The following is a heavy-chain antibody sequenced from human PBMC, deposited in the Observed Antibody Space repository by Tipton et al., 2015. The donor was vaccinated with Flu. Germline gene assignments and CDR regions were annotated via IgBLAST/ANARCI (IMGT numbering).Heavy chain of an antibody. V-gene: IGHV4-31*03. J-gene: IGHJ4*02. CDR1: GGSISSGGYY. CDR3: ARGEGEAARFDY. D-gene: IGHD6-6*01. CDR2: IYYSGST. Sequence: TLSLTCTVSGGSISSGGYYWSWIRQHPGKGLEWIGYIYYSGSTYSNPSLRSRVTLSVDTSKNQFSLKLSSVTAADTAVYYCARGEGEAARFDYWGQGTLVTVSS.